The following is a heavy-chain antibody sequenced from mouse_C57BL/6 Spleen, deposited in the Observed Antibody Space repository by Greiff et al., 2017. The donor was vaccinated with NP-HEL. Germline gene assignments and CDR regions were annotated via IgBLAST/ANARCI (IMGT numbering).Heavy chain of an antibody. D-gene: IGHD1-1*01. CDR2: ISSGSSTI. Sequence: EVKLVESGGGLVKPGGSLKLSCAASGFTFSDYGMHWVRQAPEKGLEWVAYISSGSSTIYYADTVKGRFTISSDNAKNTLFLQMTSLRSEDTAMYYCARGSITTVVAPYAMDYWGQGTSVTVSS. CDR3: ARGSITTVVAPYAMDY. V-gene: IGHV5-17*01. J-gene: IGHJ4*01. CDR1: GFTFSDYG.